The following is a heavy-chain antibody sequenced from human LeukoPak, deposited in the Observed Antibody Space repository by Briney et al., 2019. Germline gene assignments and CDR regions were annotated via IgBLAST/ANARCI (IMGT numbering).Heavy chain of an antibody. V-gene: IGHV4-39*02. CDR1: GGSISSSSYY. CDR3: ARDFWSGYQTLWFDP. D-gene: IGHD3-3*01. J-gene: IGHJ5*02. Sequence: SETLSLTCTVSGGSISSSSYYWGWIRQPPGKGLEWIGSIYYSGSTYYNPSLKSRVTISVDTSKNQFSLKLSSVTAADTAVYYCARDFWSGYQTLWFDPWGQGTLVTVSS. CDR2: IYYSGST.